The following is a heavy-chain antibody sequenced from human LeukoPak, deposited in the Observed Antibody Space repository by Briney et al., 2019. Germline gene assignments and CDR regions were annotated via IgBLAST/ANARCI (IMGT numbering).Heavy chain of an antibody. CDR1: GYTFTSYG. Sequence: ASVKVSCKASGYTFTSYGITWVRQAPGQGLEWMGWISTYNGNTNYAQNLQGRVTMTTDPSTSTAYMELRSLGSDDTAVYYCARGRGSTSRYWGQGTLVTVSS. CDR2: ISTYNGNT. CDR3: ARGRGSTSRY. J-gene: IGHJ4*02. V-gene: IGHV1-18*01. D-gene: IGHD5-12*01.